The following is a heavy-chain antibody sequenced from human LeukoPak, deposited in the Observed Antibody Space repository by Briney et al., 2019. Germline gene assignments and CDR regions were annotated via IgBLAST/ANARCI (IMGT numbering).Heavy chain of an antibody. CDR2: IFYSGST. CDR3: AKSNGYGLVDI. J-gene: IGHJ3*02. Sequence: PSETLSLTCTVSAYSISSGYYWGWIRQPPGKGLEWIGNIFYSGSTYYSPSLKSRVTISLDTSRNQFSLKLNSVTAADTAVYYCAKSNGYGLVDIWGQGTMVIVS. CDR1: AYSISSGYY. V-gene: IGHV4-38-2*02. D-gene: IGHD3-10*01.